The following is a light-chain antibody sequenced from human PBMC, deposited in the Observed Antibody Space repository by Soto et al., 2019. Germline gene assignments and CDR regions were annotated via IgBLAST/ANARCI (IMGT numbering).Light chain of an antibody. J-gene: IGKJ5*01. Sequence: DIQMTQSPSSLSASVGDRVTITCRASQGISSYLAWYQQKPGKAPKRLIYAVSSLQSGVPSRFSGSGSGTEFTLTISSLQPEDFATYYCLQHNAFPLTFGQGTRLEIK. CDR2: AVS. V-gene: IGKV1-17*01. CDR1: QGISSY. CDR3: LQHNAFPLT.